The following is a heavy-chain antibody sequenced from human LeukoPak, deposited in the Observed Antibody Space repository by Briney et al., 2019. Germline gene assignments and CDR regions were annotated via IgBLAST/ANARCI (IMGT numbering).Heavy chain of an antibody. V-gene: IGHV3-20*04. Sequence: GGSLRLSCAASGFTFDDYGMSWVRQAPGKGLEWVSGINWNGGSTGYADSVKGRFTISRDNAKNSLYLQMNSLRAEDTALYYCARGRAGMVRGVIVYMDVWGKGTTVTVSS. CDR3: ARGRAGMVRGVIVYMDV. CDR2: INWNGGST. J-gene: IGHJ6*03. CDR1: GFTFDDYG. D-gene: IGHD3-10*01.